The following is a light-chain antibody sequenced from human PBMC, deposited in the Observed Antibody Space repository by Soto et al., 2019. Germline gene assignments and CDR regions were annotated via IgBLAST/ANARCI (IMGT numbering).Light chain of an antibody. CDR2: EVS. CDR1: SSDVGGHNY. V-gene: IGLV2-14*01. CDR3: CSYTSSSTRV. J-gene: IGLJ1*01. Sequence: QSALTQPASVSGSPGQSITISCTGTSSDVGGHNYVSWYQQHPGKAPKLMIYEVSNRPSGVSNRFSGSKSGNTASLTISGRQAEDEADYYCCSYTSSSTRVFGTGTQLTVL.